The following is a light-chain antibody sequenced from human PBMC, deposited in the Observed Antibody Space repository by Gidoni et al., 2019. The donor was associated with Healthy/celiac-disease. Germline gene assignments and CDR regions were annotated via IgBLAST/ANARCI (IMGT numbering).Light chain of an antibody. CDR1: QSVSSSY. Sequence: EIVLTQSPGTLSLSPGERATLSCRASQSVSSSYSAWYQQKPGQAPRLLIYGASSSATGIPDRFSGSGSGTDFTLTISRLEPEDFAVYYCQQYGSSPMVTFGPGTKVDIK. CDR2: GAS. CDR3: QQYGSSPMVT. J-gene: IGKJ3*01. V-gene: IGKV3-20*01.